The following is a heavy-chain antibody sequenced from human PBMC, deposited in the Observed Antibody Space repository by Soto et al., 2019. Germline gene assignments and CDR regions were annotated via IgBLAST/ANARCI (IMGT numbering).Heavy chain of an antibody. D-gene: IGHD2-2*01. CDR3: ARGALVPAALSAFDI. CDR2: IYYGGNS. Sequence: SETLSLTCTVSGVSINSDSYFWGWIRQPPGKGLEWIGCIYYGGNSYYNPSLKSRVTISVDTSKNQFSLKLSSVTAADTAVYYCARGALVPAALSAFDIWGQGTMVTVSS. CDR1: GVSINSDSYF. V-gene: IGHV4-39*07. J-gene: IGHJ3*02.